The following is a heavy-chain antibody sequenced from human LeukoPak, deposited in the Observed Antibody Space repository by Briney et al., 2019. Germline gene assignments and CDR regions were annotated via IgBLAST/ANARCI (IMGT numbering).Heavy chain of an antibody. V-gene: IGHV4-39*07. D-gene: IGHD3-10*01. CDR1: GGSISSGDYY. CDR3: ARDPYYYGSGSYFDY. CDR2: INHSGST. Sequence: PSETLSLTCTVSGGSISSGDYYWSWIRQPPGKGLEWIGEINHSGSTNYNPSLESRVTISVDTSKNQFSLKLSSVTAADTPVYYCARDPYYYGSGSYFDYWGQGTLVTVSS. J-gene: IGHJ4*02.